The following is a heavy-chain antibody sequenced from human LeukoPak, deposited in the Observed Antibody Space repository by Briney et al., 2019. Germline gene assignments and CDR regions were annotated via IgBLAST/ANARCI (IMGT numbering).Heavy chain of an antibody. D-gene: IGHD6-19*01. V-gene: IGHV2-5*02. Sequence: SGPTLVKPTQTLTLTCTFSGFSLSTSGVGVGWIRQPPGKALEWLALIYWDDDKRYSPSLKSRLTITKDTSKSQVVLTMTNMDPVDTATYYCAHAEDIAVADYEWEYNNEKREYFDYWGQGTLVTVSS. J-gene: IGHJ4*02. CDR2: IYWDDDK. CDR3: AHAEDIAVADYEWEYNNEKREYFDY. CDR1: GFSLSTSGVG.